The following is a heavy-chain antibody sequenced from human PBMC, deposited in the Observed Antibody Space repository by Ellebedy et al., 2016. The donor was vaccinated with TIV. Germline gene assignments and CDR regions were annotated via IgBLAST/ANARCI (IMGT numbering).Heavy chain of an antibody. J-gene: IGHJ5*02. CDR2: IKQDGSYR. CDR3: AAGIAAAATSPGP. CDR1: GFSFSSHW. Sequence: GESLKISCAASGFSFSSHWMNWVRQAPGKGLEWVANIKQDGSYRSYVDSVKGRFTISRDNAENSLYLQMNSLRAEDTAVYYCAAGIAAAATSPGPWGQGTLVTVPS. D-gene: IGHD6-13*01. V-gene: IGHV3-7*03.